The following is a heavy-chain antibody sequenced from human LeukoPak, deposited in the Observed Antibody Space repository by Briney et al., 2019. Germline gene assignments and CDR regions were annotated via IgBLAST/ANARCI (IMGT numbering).Heavy chain of an antibody. CDR1: GASFSGFH. CDR3: ARGEYYDTSGDRKNWFGP. Sequence: SSETLSLTCAVYGASFSGFHWSWIRQPPGKGLEWIGKIHHSGRTNYNPSLKSRVTMSVDTSKDQFSLKLTSVTAADTAVYYCARGEYYDTSGDRKNWFGPWGQGTLVTVSP. V-gene: IGHV4-34*01. CDR2: IHHSGRT. J-gene: IGHJ5*02. D-gene: IGHD3-22*01.